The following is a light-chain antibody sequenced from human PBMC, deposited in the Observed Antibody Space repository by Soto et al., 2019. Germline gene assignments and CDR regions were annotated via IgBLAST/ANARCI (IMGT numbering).Light chain of an antibody. Sequence: EILLTQSPVTLSLSPGERATLSCRASQSVGDTYLAWYQQKPGQAPRLLMYSTSIRATGIPDRFSGSGSGTDFTLTISRLDPEDFAVYYCQHYDRAPMWTFGQGTKVDIK. CDR2: STS. V-gene: IGKV3-20*01. CDR3: QHYDRAPMWT. J-gene: IGKJ1*01. CDR1: QSVGDTY.